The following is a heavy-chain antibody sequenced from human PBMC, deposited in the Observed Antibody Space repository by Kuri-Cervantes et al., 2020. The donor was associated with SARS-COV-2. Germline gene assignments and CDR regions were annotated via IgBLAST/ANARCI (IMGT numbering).Heavy chain of an antibody. V-gene: IGHV4-59*01. D-gene: IGHD1-1*01. CDR1: YASMTSFY. CDR3: ASGNDFSLDY. J-gene: IGHJ4*02. CDR2: IYHTGKS. Sequence: SETLSLTCTVSYASMTSFYWSWIRQSPGRGLEWMGYIYHTGKSNYSPSLESRVSMSMAASESTFYLTLTSVTAADTAIYYCASGNDFSLDYWGQGTLVTVSS.